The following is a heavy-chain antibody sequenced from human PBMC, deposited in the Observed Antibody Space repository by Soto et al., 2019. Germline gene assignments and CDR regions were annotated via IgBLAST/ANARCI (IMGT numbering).Heavy chain of an antibody. J-gene: IGHJ4*02. Sequence: SETLSLTCAVYGGSFSGYYWSWIRQPPGKGLEWIGEINHSGSTNYNPSLKSQVTISVDTSKNQFSLKLSSVTAADTAVYYCARGGGRGELPSFDYWGQGTLVTVSS. CDR3: ARGGGRGELPSFDY. CDR1: GGSFSGYY. D-gene: IGHD1-26*01. CDR2: INHSGST. V-gene: IGHV4-34*01.